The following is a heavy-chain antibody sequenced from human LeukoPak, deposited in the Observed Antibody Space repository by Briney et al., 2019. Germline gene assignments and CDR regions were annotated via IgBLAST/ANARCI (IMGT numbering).Heavy chain of an antibody. Sequence: PGGSLRLSCAASGFTFSAYSMNWVRQAPGKGLEWVANIKQDGSEKYYVDSVKGRFTISRDNAKNSLYLQMNSLRAEDTAVYYCARADGGQLAYYYYYMDVWGKGTTVTVSS. CDR2: IKQDGSEK. CDR3: ARADGGQLAYYYYYMDV. D-gene: IGHD6-6*01. CDR1: GFTFSAYS. J-gene: IGHJ6*03. V-gene: IGHV3-7*01.